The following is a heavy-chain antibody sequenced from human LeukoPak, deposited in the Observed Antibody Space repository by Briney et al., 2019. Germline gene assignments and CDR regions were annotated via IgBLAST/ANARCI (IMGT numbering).Heavy chain of an antibody. CDR1: GFDFSDFW. J-gene: IGHJ4*02. V-gene: IGHV3-7*01. CDR2: IKKDGSET. CDR3: ARDYKSPDFWAGYPPYHHDH. Sequence: GGSLRLSCAAAGFDFSDFWMSWVRQVPGKGLEWVATIKKDGSETHYVDSVKGRFTISRHNAESSLYLQMNSLRAEDTAVYYCARDYKSPDFWAGYPPYHHDHWGQGTLVTVSS. D-gene: IGHD3/OR15-3a*01.